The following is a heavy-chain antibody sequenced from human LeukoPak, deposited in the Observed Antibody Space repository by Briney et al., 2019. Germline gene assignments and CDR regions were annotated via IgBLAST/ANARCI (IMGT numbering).Heavy chain of an antibody. J-gene: IGHJ4*02. CDR3: ARSGLWFGESLWVKYFDY. V-gene: IGHV3-20*04. Sequence: GGSLRLSCAAIGFAFADYAMSWVRQAQGKSLDRVSAVNWIGGSTGYADSVKGRFTISRDNGKNSLYLQMNSLRAEDTALYYCARSGLWFGESLWVKYFDYWGQGTLVTVSS. CDR1: GFAFADYA. CDR2: VNWIGGST. D-gene: IGHD3-10*01.